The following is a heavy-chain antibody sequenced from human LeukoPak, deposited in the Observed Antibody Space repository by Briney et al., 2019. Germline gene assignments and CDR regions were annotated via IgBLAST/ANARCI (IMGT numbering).Heavy chain of an antibody. CDR3: ARERGNNGGNTNGYFDY. Sequence: GGSLRLSCAASGFTFSSYAMSWVRQSPGKGLEWVSVISGSGGTTYSADSVRGRFTISRDNSKNTLYLQMNSLRAEDTAAYYCARERGNNGGNTNGYFDYWGQGTLVTVSS. CDR2: ISGSGGTT. V-gene: IGHV3-23*01. D-gene: IGHD4-23*01. J-gene: IGHJ4*02. CDR1: GFTFSSYA.